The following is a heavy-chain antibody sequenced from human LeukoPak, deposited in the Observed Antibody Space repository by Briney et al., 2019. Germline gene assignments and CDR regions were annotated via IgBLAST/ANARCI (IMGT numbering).Heavy chain of an antibody. CDR3: ARFIHGLPSPGGYFDY. CDR2: INHSGST. Sequence: PSETLSLTCAVYGGSFSGYYWSWIRQPPGKGLEWIGEINHSGSTNYNPSLKSRVTISVDKSKNQFSLKLSSVTAADTAVYYCARFIHGLPSPGGYFDYWGQGTLVTVSS. CDR1: GGSFSGYY. V-gene: IGHV4-34*01. D-gene: IGHD3-10*01. J-gene: IGHJ4*02.